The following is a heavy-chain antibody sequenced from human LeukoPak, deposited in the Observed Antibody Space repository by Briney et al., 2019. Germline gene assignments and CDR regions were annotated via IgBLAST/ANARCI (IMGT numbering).Heavy chain of an antibody. CDR2: IYHVGTT. V-gene: IGHV4-38-2*02. D-gene: IGHD3-22*01. CDR3: AGDSSGYQANFDY. J-gene: IGHJ4*02. CDR1: GYSITSGYF. Sequence: SETLSLTCTVSGYSITSGYFWGWIRQPPGKGLEWIGSIYHVGTTYYIPSLKSRVTISLDTSKNQFSLKLSSVTAADTAVYYCAGDSSGYQANFDYWGQGTLVTVSS.